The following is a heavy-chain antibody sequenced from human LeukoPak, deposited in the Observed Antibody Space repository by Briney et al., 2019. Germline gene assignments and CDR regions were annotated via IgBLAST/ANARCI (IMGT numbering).Heavy chain of an antibody. Sequence: SGGSLRLSCVASGFTFKNYVMNWVRQAPGKGLEWLATIYGSGVSISYADSVKGRFTISRDNSNNTLYLQMNSLRAEDTAMYYCAKDLGWELPAEAYCGHGILVTVSS. J-gene: IGHJ4*01. CDR2: IYGSGVSI. D-gene: IGHD1-26*01. CDR1: GFTFKNYV. CDR3: AKDLGWELPAEAY. V-gene: IGHV3-23*01.